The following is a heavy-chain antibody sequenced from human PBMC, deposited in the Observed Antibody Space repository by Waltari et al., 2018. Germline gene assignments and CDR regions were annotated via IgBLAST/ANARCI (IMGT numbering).Heavy chain of an antibody. CDR2: IKQDGSEK. D-gene: IGHD6-19*01. V-gene: IGHV3-7*03. CDR3: ARQGSGWYLGGYYFDY. J-gene: IGHJ4*02. CDR1: GFTFSSYW. Sequence: EVQLVESGGGLVQPGGSLRLSCAASGFTFSSYWMSWVRPAPGKGLEWVANIKQDGSEKYYVDSVKGRFTISRDNAKNSLYLQMNSLRAEDTAVYYCARQGSGWYLGGYYFDYWGQGTLVTVSS.